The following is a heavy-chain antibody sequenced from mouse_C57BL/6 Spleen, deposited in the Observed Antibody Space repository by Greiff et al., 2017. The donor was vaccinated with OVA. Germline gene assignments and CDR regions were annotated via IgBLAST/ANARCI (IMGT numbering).Heavy chain of an antibody. CDR1: GFTFSDYG. V-gene: IGHV5-17*01. CDR2: ISSGSSTI. Sequence: EVKLVESGGGLVKPGGSLKLSCAASGFTFSDYGMHWVRQAPEKGLEWVAYISSGSSTIYYADTVKGRFTISRDNAKNTLFLQMTSLRSEDTAMYYCARRTSKHRDYAMDYWGQGTSVTVSS. CDR3: ARRTSKHRDYAMDY. J-gene: IGHJ4*01. D-gene: IGHD1-3*01.